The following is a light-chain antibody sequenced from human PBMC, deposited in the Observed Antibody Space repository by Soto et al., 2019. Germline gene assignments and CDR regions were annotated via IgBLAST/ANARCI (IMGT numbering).Light chain of an antibody. CDR3: QQYFEWPPMT. J-gene: IGKJ1*01. Sequence: EIVLTQSPATLSLSPGETATLSCRASQSISDKLAWYQQKPGQAPRLLISGASTRAAGISDRFRGSGSGTEFTLTISSLRSEDSAIYYCQQYFEWPPMTFGQGTKVDIK. CDR1: QSISDK. CDR2: GAS. V-gene: IGKV3-15*01.